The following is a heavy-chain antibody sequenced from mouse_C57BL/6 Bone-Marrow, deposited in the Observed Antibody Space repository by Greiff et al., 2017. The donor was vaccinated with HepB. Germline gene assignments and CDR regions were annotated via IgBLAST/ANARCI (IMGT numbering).Heavy chain of an antibody. J-gene: IGHJ4*01. V-gene: IGHV1-82*01. Sequence: QVQLQQSGPELVKPGASVKISCKASGYAFSSSWMNWVKQRPGKGLEWIGRIYPGDGDTNYNRKFKGKATLAADKSSSTAYMQLSSLTSEDSAVYFCARSYYYGSSGAMDYWGQGTSVTVSS. CDR3: ARSYYYGSSGAMDY. D-gene: IGHD1-1*01. CDR2: IYPGDGDT. CDR1: GYAFSSSW.